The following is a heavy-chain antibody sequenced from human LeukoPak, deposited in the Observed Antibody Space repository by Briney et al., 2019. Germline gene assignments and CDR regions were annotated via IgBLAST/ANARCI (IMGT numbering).Heavy chain of an antibody. D-gene: IGHD3-10*01. V-gene: IGHV3-7*01. J-gene: IGHJ4*02. CDR1: GFTLSSYW. CDR2: IKQDGSEK. Sequence: PGGSLRLSCAASGFTLSSYWMSWVRQAPGKGLEWVANIKQDGSEKYYVDSVKGRFTISRDNAKNSLYLQMNSLRAEDTAVYYCARDRRYGSGSFDYWGQGTLVTVSS. CDR3: ARDRRYGSGSFDY.